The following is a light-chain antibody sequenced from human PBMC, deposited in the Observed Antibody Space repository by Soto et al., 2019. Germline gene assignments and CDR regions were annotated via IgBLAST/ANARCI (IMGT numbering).Light chain of an antibody. V-gene: IGKV3-20*01. CDR3: QQYGSSPRT. CDR2: GAS. J-gene: IGKJ1*01. CDR1: RSVSSSY. Sequence: IVLTRSPGTLSLTQGERATLSCRASRSVSSSYLAWYRQKPGQAPRLLIYGASSRATGIPDRFSGSGSGTDFTLTISRLEPEDFAVYYCQQYGSSPRTFGQGTKVDIK.